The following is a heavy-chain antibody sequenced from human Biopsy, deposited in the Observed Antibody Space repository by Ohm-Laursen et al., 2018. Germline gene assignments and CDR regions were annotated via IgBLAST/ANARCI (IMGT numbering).Heavy chain of an antibody. J-gene: IGHJ6*02. V-gene: IGHV3-9*01. CDR1: GFRFDDYA. CDR2: ISWISRNT. D-gene: IGHD3-22*01. CDR3: ARDRGQNYYDSTGYYNGMDV. Sequence: SLRLSCAASGFRFDDYAMHWVRQRPGKGLEWVSGISWISRNTGYADSVKGRFTITRDNAKKSLYLQMNSLRPEDTALYYCARDRGQNYYDSTGYYNGMDVWDQGTTVTVAS.